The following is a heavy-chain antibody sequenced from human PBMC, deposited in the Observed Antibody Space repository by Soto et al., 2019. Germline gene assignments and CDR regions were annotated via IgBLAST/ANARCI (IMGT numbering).Heavy chain of an antibody. CDR1: GGSISSGDYY. J-gene: IGHJ5*02. CDR2: TYYSGST. V-gene: IGHV4-30-4*01. CDR3: AREVCSGGSCYSTEENWFDP. D-gene: IGHD2-15*01. Sequence: QVQLQESGPGLVKPSQTLSLTCTVSGGSISSGDYYWSWIRQPPGKGLEWIGYTYYSGSTYYNPSLKSRVTMSVDTSKNPFALNLSSVTAADTAVYYCAREVCSGGSCYSTEENWFDPWGQGTLVTVSS.